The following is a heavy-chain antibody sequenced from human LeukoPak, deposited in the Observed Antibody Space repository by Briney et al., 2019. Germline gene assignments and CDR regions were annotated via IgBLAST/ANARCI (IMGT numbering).Heavy chain of an antibody. CDR1: GYSSTSYW. CDR3: ARRVSGYFYMDV. V-gene: IGHV5-51*01. J-gene: IGHJ6*03. CDR2: IYPGDSDT. Sequence: GGSLRPSCMRDGYSSTSYWIGWVRQLDGKGRGWMGIIYPGDSDTRYSPSCQVKVTSSADKSINTAYLQWSSLEDSDTPMYYCARRVSGYFYMDVWGKGTNVTVSS.